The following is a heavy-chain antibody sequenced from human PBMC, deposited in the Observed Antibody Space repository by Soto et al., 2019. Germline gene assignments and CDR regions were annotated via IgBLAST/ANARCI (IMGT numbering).Heavy chain of an antibody. D-gene: IGHD3-10*01. Sequence: PSETLSLTCTVAGSSISSYYWSGIRQPPGKGLEWIGYIYYSGSTNYNPSLKSRVTISVDTSKNQFSLKLSSVTAADTAVYYCAKDLWYYGSGKAPEGWFDPWGQGTLVTVSS. V-gene: IGHV4-59*01. CDR2: IYYSGST. CDR3: AKDLWYYGSGKAPEGWFDP. J-gene: IGHJ5*02. CDR1: GSSISSYY.